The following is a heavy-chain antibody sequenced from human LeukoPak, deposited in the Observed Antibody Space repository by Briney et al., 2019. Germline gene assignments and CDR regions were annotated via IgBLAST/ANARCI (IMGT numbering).Heavy chain of an antibody. Sequence: PGGSLRLSCAASGFTFSSYAMSWVRQAPGKGLEWVSAISGSGGSTYYADSVKGRFTISRDNFKNTLFLQMNSLRAEDTAVYYCARGTLEYCSGGTCYPFDCWGQGTLVTVSS. CDR3: ARGTLEYCSGGTCYPFDC. D-gene: IGHD2-15*01. CDR1: GFTFSSYA. CDR2: ISGSGGST. J-gene: IGHJ4*02. V-gene: IGHV3-23*01.